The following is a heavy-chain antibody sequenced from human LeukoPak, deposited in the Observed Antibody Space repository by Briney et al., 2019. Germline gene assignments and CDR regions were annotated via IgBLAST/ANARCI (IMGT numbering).Heavy chain of an antibody. CDR2: TYSGGTT. CDR3: ATKRGYNYGLDY. V-gene: IGHV3-53*01. D-gene: IGHD5-18*01. CDR1: GFTVSSNY. J-gene: IGHJ4*02. Sequence: GESLRLSCAASGFTVSSNYMSWVRQSPGKGLEWVSLTYSGGTTNYADSVKGRFTISRDNSKNTLYVQINSLRVEDTAVYYCATKRGYNYGLDYWGQGTLVTVSS.